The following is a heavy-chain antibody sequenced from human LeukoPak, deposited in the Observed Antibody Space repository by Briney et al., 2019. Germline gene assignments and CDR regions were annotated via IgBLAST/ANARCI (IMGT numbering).Heavy chain of an antibody. V-gene: IGHV3-74*01. Sequence: GGSLRLSCAASGVSFSSYWMHWVRQGPGKGLVWVSRINGDGSSTNNADAVKGRLTISRDNTKNTLYLQMNSLRAEDTAVYYCARGYSSGSRWGYWGQGTLVTVSS. CDR3: ARGYSSGSRWGY. CDR1: GVSFSSYW. D-gene: IGHD6-19*01. CDR2: INGDGSST. J-gene: IGHJ4*02.